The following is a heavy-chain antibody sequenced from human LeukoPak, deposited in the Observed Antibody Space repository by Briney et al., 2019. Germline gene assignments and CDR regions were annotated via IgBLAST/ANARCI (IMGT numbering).Heavy chain of an antibody. CDR2: ISASAFTT. CDR1: GFTFSTYA. Sequence: PGGSLRLSCAASGFTFSTYAMTWVRQAPGKGLEWVSTISASAFTTYYADSVKGRFTISRDNSKNTLHLQMNSLNAEDTALYYCAKVMSPTWRGGTYTLDVWGQGTTVTAS. D-gene: IGHD2-15*01. V-gene: IGHV3-23*01. CDR3: AKVMSPTWRGGTYTLDV. J-gene: IGHJ6*02.